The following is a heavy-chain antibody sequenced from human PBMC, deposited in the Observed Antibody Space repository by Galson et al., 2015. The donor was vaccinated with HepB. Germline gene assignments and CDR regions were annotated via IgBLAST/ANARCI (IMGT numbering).Heavy chain of an antibody. CDR3: ARHPNSIVVVVAASMDV. V-gene: IGHV5-10-1*01. D-gene: IGHD2-15*01. J-gene: IGHJ6*02. Sequence: QSGAEVTKPGESLRISCKGSGSSFTSYWISWVRQMPGKGLEWMGRIDPSDSYTNYSPSFQGHVTISADKSISTAYLQWSSLKASDTAMYYCARHPNSIVVVVAASMDVWGQGTTVTVSS. CDR1: GSSFTSYW. CDR2: IDPSDSYT.